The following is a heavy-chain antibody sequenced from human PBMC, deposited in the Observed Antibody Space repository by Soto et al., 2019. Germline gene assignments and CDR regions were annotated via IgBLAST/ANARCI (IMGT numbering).Heavy chain of an antibody. V-gene: IGHV3-9*01. CDR2: ISWNSGDK. Sequence: GGSLRLSCEASGFIFGDYDMHWVRQPPGKGLQWVSGISWNSGDKDYGDSVKDRFTISRDNAKNSLDLQMSSLRVEDTATYYCVKKSCSHTRCYTGWFFDLWGRGTLVTVSS. D-gene: IGHD2-15*01. CDR3: VKKSCSHTRCYTGWFFDL. J-gene: IGHJ2*01. CDR1: GFIFGDYD.